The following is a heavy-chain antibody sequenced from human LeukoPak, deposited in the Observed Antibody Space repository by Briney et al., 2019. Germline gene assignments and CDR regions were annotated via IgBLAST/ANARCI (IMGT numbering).Heavy chain of an antibody. CDR2: IYSSGFT. V-gene: IGHV4-4*07. Sequence: SETLSLTCTVSGGAIRSHYWNWIRQPAGKGLEWIGRIYSSGFTNDNPFLKSRITMSVDMSKNQFSLRLNSVTAADTAVYYCARGEHSVDSWGQGMLVTVSS. CDR3: ARGEHSVDS. CDR1: GGAIRSHY. D-gene: IGHD1/OR15-1a*01. J-gene: IGHJ4*02.